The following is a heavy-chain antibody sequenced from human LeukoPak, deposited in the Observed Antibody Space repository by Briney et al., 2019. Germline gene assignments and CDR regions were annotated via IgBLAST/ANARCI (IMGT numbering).Heavy chain of an antibody. CDR1: GFTLSSLW. Sequence: GGCLRLSCAVSGFTLSSLWMSWVSQAQGKGREWVGNIMQDGSEKYYMDSVKGRFTISRDNAKNSLYLKMNSLRAEDTAVYYCARGYCSSTSCRDFDYWGQGTLVTVSS. D-gene: IGHD2-2*01. CDR3: ARGYCSSTSCRDFDY. J-gene: IGHJ4*02. CDR2: IMQDGSEK. V-gene: IGHV3-7*01.